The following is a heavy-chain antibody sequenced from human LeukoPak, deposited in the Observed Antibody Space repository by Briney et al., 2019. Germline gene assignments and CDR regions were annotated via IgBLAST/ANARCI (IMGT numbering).Heavy chain of an antibody. CDR3: ARESCSSTSCYPDY. J-gene: IGHJ4*02. Sequence: GASVKVSCKASGYTFTGYYMHWVRQAPGQGLEWKGWINPNSGGTNYAQKFQGRVTMTRDTSISTAYMELSRLRSDDTAVYYCARESCSSTSCYPDYWGQGTLVTVSS. V-gene: IGHV1-2*02. CDR1: GYTFTGYY. CDR2: INPNSGGT. D-gene: IGHD2-2*01.